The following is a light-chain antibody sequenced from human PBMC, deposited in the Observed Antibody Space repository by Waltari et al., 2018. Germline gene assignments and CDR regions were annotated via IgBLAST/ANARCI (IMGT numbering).Light chain of an antibody. CDR3: QQRGSRPLT. V-gene: IGKV3-11*01. CDR2: NAS. J-gene: IGKJ4*01. Sequence: EVVLTQSPATLSLSPGERATLSCRASPSISTYLAWYQQKPGQAPRLLMDNASNRTTGIPARFSGSGTGTDFTLTVSSLEPEDFAVYYCQQRGSRPLTFGGGTKVEIK. CDR1: PSISTY.